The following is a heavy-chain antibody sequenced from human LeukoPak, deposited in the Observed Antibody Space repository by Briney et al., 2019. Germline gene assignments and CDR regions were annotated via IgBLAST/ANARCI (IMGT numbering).Heavy chain of an antibody. D-gene: IGHD3-22*01. CDR2: IDRDGSGT. Sequence: GGSLRLSCAASGFTFSGYWMHWVRQVPGKGLVRVSHIDRDGSGTTYADSVKGRFTISRDNVKNTLYLQMTSLRAEDTAMYYCATPLDYRDSSGFHQGGDWGQGTLVTVSS. V-gene: IGHV3-74*03. CDR3: ATPLDYRDSSGFHQGGD. CDR1: GFTFSGYW. J-gene: IGHJ4*02.